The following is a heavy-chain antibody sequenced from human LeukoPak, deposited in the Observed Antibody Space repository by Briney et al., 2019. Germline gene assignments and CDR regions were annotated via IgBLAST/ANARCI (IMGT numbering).Heavy chain of an antibody. CDR3: ASPQYMDV. CDR2: INHSGST. Sequence: SETLSLTCAVYGGSFSGYYWSWIRQPPGKGLEWIGEINHSGSTNYNPSLKSRVTISVDTSKNQFSLKLSPVTAADTAVYYCASPQYMDVWGKGTTVTVSS. J-gene: IGHJ6*03. CDR1: GGSFSGYY. V-gene: IGHV4-34*01.